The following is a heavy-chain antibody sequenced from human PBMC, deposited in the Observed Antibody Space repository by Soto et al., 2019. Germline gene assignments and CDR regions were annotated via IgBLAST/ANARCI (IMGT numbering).Heavy chain of an antibody. CDR1: GFKLRNYA. V-gene: IGHV3-33*01. D-gene: IGHD3-22*01. Sequence: GGSLRLSCAASGFKLRNYAIHWVRQAPGKGLEWLAVIWFDGSKKYYADSVKGRFTISRDNSKNTVYLDTNSLTADDSGVFYCARAHTMMILDRFDPWGHGTLVTVSS. J-gene: IGHJ5*02. CDR2: IWFDGSKK. CDR3: ARAHTMMILDRFDP.